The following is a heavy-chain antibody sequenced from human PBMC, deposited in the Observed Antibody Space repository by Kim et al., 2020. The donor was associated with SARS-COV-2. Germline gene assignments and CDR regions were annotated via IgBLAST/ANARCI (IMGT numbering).Heavy chain of an antibody. J-gene: IGHJ4*02. CDR3: AVSGWYYFDY. D-gene: IGHD6-19*01. V-gene: IGHV3-21*01. Sequence: SYIYYADSVKGRFTISRDNAKNSLYLQMNSLRAEDTAVYYCAVSGWYYFDYWGQGTLVTVSS. CDR2: SYI.